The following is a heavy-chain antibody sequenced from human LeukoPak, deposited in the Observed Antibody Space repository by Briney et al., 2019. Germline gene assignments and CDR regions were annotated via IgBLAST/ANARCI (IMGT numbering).Heavy chain of an antibody. CDR3: ASLRPEDIVVVPAAKGAFDI. J-gene: IGHJ3*02. Sequence: GGSLRLSCAASGFTFSSHWMTWIRQAPGKGLEWVAVISYDGSNKYYADSVKGRFTISRDNSKNTLYLQMNSLRAEDTAVYYCASLRPEDIVVVPAAKGAFDIWGQGTMVTVSS. D-gene: IGHD2-2*01. V-gene: IGHV3-30-3*01. CDR1: GFTFSSHW. CDR2: ISYDGSNK.